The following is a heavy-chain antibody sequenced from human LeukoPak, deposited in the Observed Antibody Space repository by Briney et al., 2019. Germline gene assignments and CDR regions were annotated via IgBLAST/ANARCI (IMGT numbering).Heavy chain of an antibody. CDR3: ARPGGSGWYS. CDR1: GFTFSTYS. V-gene: IGHV3-74*01. D-gene: IGHD6-19*01. CDR2: INSDGSIT. Sequence: GGSLRLSCAASGFTFSTYSMHWVRQTPGKGLVWVSRINSDGSITNYADSVKGRFTISRDNVNHTLYLQMNSLRAEDTAVYYCARPGGSGWYSWGQGTLVTVSS. J-gene: IGHJ4*02.